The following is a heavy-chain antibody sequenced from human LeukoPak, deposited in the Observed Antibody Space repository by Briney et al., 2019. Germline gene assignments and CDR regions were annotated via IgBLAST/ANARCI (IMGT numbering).Heavy chain of an antibody. CDR2: IIPILNVP. Sequence: SVKVSCKASGGTFSDYSISWVRQAPGQGLEWMGRIIPILNVPNYAQKFEGRVTITADKSTSTAYMELSSLKSGDTAVYFCARDRPRARYFDYWGQGTLVTVSS. CDR1: GGTFSDYS. V-gene: IGHV1-69*04. CDR3: ARDRPRARYFDY. D-gene: IGHD2-15*01. J-gene: IGHJ4*02.